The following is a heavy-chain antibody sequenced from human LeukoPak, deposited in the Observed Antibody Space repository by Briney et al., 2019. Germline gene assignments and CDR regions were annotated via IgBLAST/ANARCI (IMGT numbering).Heavy chain of an antibody. CDR2: ISGSGGTT. J-gene: IGHJ4*02. D-gene: IGHD3-10*01. Sequence: GGSLRLSCAASGFPFSSYVMSWVRQAPGKGLQWVSAISGSGGTTYYADSVKGRFTISRDNSKNTLYLQMNSLRAEDTAVYYCAKPPLWFGELSFDYWGQGTLVTVSS. CDR1: GFPFSSYV. CDR3: AKPPLWFGELSFDY. V-gene: IGHV3-23*01.